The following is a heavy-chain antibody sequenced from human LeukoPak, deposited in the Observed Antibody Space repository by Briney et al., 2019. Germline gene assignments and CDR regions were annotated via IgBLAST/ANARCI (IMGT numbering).Heavy chain of an antibody. V-gene: IGHV1-2*02. CDR2: INPNSGGT. CDR3: ARIRKLRYFDWLNPFDP. CDR1: GYTFTGYY. D-gene: IGHD3-9*01. Sequence: ASVKVSCKASGYTFTGYYMHWVRQAPGQGLEWMGWINPNSGGTNYAQKFQGRVTMTRDTSISTAHMELSRLRSDDTAVYYCARIRKLRYFDWLNPFDPWGQGTLVTVSS. J-gene: IGHJ5*02.